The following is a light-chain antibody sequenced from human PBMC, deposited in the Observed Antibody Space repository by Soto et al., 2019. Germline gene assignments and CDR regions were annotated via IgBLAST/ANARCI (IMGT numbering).Light chain of an antibody. CDR3: QQYGSSPYT. Sequence: EIVLTQSPGTLSLSPGERATLSCRASQSVRSSYLAWYQQKPGQAPRLLIYGAYSRATGNPDRFSGSGSGKDFTLTISRLEPEDFAVYYCQQYGSSPYTFGQGTKLEIK. CDR1: QSVRSSY. CDR2: GAY. V-gene: IGKV3-20*01. J-gene: IGKJ2*01.